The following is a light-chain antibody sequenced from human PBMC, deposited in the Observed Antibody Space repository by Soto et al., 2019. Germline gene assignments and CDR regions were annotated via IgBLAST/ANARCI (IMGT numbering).Light chain of an antibody. J-gene: IGKJ3*01. CDR2: DTS. CDR3: QQRGNWPPGFT. CDR1: QTVSRH. V-gene: IGKV3-11*01. Sequence: EIVLTQSPATLSLSPGERATLSCRASQTVSRHLAWYQQKPGQAPRLLIYDTSNRATGIPARFSGSGSGTDFTLTISGIETEDFAVYYCQQRGNWPPGFTFGPGTTVDMK.